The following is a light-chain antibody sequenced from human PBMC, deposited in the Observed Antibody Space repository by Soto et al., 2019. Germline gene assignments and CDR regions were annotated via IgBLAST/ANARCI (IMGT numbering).Light chain of an antibody. Sequence: DIVFTQSPGTLSLSPGERATLSCRASQSVNSNYLAWYQQKPGHAPRLLIFGASTRATGISDRFRGSGSGTDFTPTXNRLEPEDFAVYYCQQYGRTFGQGTKVDIK. J-gene: IGKJ2*01. V-gene: IGKV3-20*01. CDR1: QSVNSNY. CDR2: GAS. CDR3: QQYGRT.